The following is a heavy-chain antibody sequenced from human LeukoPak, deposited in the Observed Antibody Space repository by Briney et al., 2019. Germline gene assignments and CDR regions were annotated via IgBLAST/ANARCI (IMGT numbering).Heavy chain of an antibody. CDR1: GGSISSYY. CDR3: ARTRLGGATRYYFDY. V-gene: IGHV4-4*07. Sequence: PSETLSLTCTVSGGSISSYYWRWIRQPAGKGLEWIGRIYTSGSTNYNPSLKSRVTMSVDTSKNQFSLKLSSVTAADTAVYYCARTRLGGATRYYFDYWGQGTLVTVSS. CDR2: IYTSGST. D-gene: IGHD1-26*01. J-gene: IGHJ4*02.